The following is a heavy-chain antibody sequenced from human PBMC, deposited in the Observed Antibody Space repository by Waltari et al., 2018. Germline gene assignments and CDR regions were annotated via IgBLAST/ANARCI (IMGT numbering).Heavy chain of an antibody. Sequence: QLQLQESGPGLVKPSETLSLTCTVSGGSISSSSYYWGWIRQPPGKGLGWIGRIYYSGSTYNNPSLKSRVTISVDTSKNQFSLKLSSVTAADTAVYYCFGFDYWGQGTLVTVSS. CDR1: GGSISSSSYY. V-gene: IGHV4-39*01. J-gene: IGHJ4*02. CDR2: IYYSGST. D-gene: IGHD3-10*01. CDR3: FGFDY.